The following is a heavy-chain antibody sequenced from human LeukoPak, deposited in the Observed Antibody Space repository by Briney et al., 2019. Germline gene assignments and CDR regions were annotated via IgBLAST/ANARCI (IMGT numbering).Heavy chain of an antibody. CDR1: RFTFSSYA. CDR3: AKGGRMVRGVIVTNYYFDY. Sequence: PGGSLRLSCAASRFTFSSYAMSWVRQAPGKGLEWVSSISAGGGGSYYADPVQGRFTISRDTSKNTLYLQMNSLRAEDTAVYYCAKGGRMVRGVIVTNYYFDYWGQGALVTVSS. J-gene: IGHJ4*02. V-gene: IGHV3-23*01. D-gene: IGHD3-10*01. CDR2: ISAGGGGS.